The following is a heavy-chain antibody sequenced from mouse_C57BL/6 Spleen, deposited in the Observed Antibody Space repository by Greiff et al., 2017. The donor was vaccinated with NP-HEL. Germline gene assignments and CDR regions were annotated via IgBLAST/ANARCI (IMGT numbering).Heavy chain of an antibody. V-gene: IGHV1-9*01. CDR2: ILPGSGST. CDR1: GYTFTGYW. J-gene: IGHJ1*03. D-gene: IGHD1-1*01. CDR3: ASKGSGSSAYWYFDV. Sequence: QVQLQQSGAELMKPGASVKLSCKATGYTFTGYWIEWVKQRPGHGLEWIGEILPGSGSTNYNEKFKGKATFTADTSSNTAYRQLSSLTTEDSAIYYGASKGSGSSAYWYFDVWGTGTTVTVSS.